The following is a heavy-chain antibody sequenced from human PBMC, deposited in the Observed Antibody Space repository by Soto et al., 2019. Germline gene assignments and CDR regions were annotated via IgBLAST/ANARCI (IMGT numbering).Heavy chain of an antibody. CDR2: IYYSGTT. CDR1: GGSVSSGSYY. V-gene: IGHV4-61*01. CDR3: ARTYCTTTACQAHGIDV. Sequence: QVQLQESGPGLVKPSETLSLTCTVSGGSVSSGSYYWTWIRQPPGKGLEWLGYIYYSGTTNYNPPLKSRITISVDTSGNQFSVKLSSVTAADTAVYFCARTYCTTTACQAHGIDVWGQGTTVTVSS. J-gene: IGHJ6*02. D-gene: IGHD4-4*01.